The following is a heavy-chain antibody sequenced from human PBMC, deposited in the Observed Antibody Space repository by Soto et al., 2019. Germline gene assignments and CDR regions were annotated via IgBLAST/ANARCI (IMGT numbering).Heavy chain of an antibody. J-gene: IGHJ6*04. CDR1: GYTFTSYA. CDR3: ARTLYSYGSGSYYRYLEYYYYGMDV. D-gene: IGHD3-10*01. CDR2: INAGNGNT. Sequence: ASVKVSCKASGYTFTSYAMHWVRQAPGQRLEWMGWINAGNGNTKYSQKFQGRVTITRDTSASTAYMELSSLRSEDTAVYYCARTLYSYGSGSYYRYLEYYYYGMDVWGKGTTVTVSS. V-gene: IGHV1-3*01.